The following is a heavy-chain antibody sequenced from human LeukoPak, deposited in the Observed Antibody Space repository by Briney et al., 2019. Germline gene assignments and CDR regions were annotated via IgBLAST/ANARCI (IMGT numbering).Heavy chain of an antibody. Sequence: SETLSLTCAVYGGSFSGYYWSWIRQPPGKGLEWIGEINHSGSTNYNPSLKSRVTISVDTSKNQFSLKLSSATAADTAVYYCARGPSAFVYYYMDVWGKGTTVTVSS. CDR2: INHSGST. D-gene: IGHD3-3*01. CDR3: ARGPSAFVYYYMDV. J-gene: IGHJ6*03. CDR1: GGSFSGYY. V-gene: IGHV4-34*01.